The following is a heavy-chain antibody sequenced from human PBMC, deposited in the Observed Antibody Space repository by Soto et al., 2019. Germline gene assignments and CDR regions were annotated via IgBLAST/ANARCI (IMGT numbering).Heavy chain of an antibody. D-gene: IGHD6-19*01. V-gene: IGHV1-3*01. CDR1: GYTFTSYA. Sequence: ASVKVSCKASGYTFTSYAMHWVRQAPGQRLEWMGWINAGNGNTKYSQKFQGRVTITRDTSASTAYMELSSLRSEDTAVYYCARAPSSGWRYYYYYGMDVWGQGTTVSVSS. CDR3: ARAPSSGWRYYYYYGMDV. J-gene: IGHJ6*01. CDR2: INAGNGNT.